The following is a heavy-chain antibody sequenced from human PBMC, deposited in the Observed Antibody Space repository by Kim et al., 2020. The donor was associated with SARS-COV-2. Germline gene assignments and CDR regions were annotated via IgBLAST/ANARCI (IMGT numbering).Heavy chain of an antibody. CDR2: INSDGSST. V-gene: IGHV3-74*01. J-gene: IGHJ6*02. CDR1: GFTFSSYW. CDR3: ARDLGYGDYHYGMDV. D-gene: IGHD4-17*01. Sequence: GGSLRLSCAASGFTFSSYWMHWVRQAPGKGLVWVSRINSDGSSTSYADSVKGRFTISRDNAKNTQYLQMNSLRAEDTAVYYCARDLGYGDYHYGMDVWGQGTTCTVSS.